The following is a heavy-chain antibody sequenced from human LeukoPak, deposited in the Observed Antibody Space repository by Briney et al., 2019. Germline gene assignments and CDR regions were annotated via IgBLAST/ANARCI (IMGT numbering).Heavy chain of an antibody. V-gene: IGHV1-69*05. J-gene: IGHJ4*02. CDR1: GGTSSSYA. D-gene: IGHD3-3*01. Sequence: ASVKVSCKASGGTSSSYAISWVRQAPGQGLEWMGGIIPIFGTANYAQKFQGRVTITTDESTSTAYMELSSLRSEDTAVYYCARGTYYDFWSGYPLFDYWGQGTLVTVSS. CDR2: IIPIFGTA. CDR3: ARGTYYDFWSGYPLFDY.